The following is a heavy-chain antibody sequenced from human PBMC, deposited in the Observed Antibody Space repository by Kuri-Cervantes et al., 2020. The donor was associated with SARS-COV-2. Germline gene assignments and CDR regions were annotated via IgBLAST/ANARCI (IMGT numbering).Heavy chain of an antibody. CDR1: GGSISSYY. CDR3: ARIGSYDFWSGYPSRPQYYYYYGMDV. J-gene: IGHJ6*02. D-gene: IGHD3-3*01. Sequence: SETLSLTCTVSGGSISSYYWRWIRQPPGKGLEWIGYIYYSGSTNYNPSLKSRVTISVDTSKNQFSLKLSSVTAADTAVYYCARIGSYDFWSGYPSRPQYYYYYGMDVWGQGTTVTVSS. CDR2: IYYSGST. V-gene: IGHV4-59*01.